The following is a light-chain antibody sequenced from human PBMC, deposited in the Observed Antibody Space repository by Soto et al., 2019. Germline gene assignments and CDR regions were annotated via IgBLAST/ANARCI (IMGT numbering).Light chain of an antibody. J-gene: IGKJ5*01. CDR2: AAS. V-gene: IGKV1-27*01. CDR3: QKCNSDPLT. CDR1: QGIGSY. Sequence: DIQMTQSPSSLSASVGDRVTITCRASQGIGSYLAWYQQKPGKVPKLLIYAASTLQSGVPSRFSGSGSETDFTLTISSLQPEDVATYFCQKCNSDPLTFGGGTRLEIK.